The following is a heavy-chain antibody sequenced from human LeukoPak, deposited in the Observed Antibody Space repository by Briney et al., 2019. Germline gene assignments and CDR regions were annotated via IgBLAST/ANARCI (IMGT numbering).Heavy chain of an antibody. V-gene: IGHV3-20*04. CDR2: INWNGGST. D-gene: IGHD1-1*01. J-gene: IGHJ6*03. CDR1: GFTFDDYG. Sequence: GGSLRLSCAASGFTFDDYGMSWVRQAPGKGLEWFSGINWNGGSTGYADSVKGRFTISRDNAKNSLYLQMNSLRAEDTALYYCARWNGAGYYYYYYMDVWGKGTTVTVSS. CDR3: ARWNGAGYYYYYYMDV.